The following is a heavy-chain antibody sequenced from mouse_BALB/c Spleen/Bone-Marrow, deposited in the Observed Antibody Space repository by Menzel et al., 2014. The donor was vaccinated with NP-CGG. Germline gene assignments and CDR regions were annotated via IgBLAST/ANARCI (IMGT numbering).Heavy chain of an antibody. CDR1: GFSLTSYG. CDR2: IWRGGST. Sequence: QVQLQQSGPSLVQPSQSLSITCTVSGFSLTSYGVHWVRQSPGKGLEWLGVIWRGGSTDYNAAFMSRLSITKDNSKSQVFFKMNSLQADDTAIYYCAKNIGYYYGSSYYAMDYWGRGTSVTVSS. V-gene: IGHV2-5-1*01. J-gene: IGHJ4*01. CDR3: AKNIGYYYGSSYYAMDY. D-gene: IGHD1-1*01.